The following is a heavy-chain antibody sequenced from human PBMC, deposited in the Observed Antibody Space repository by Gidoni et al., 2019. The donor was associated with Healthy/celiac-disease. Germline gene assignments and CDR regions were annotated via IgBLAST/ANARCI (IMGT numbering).Heavy chain of an antibody. CDR1: GGSISSYY. Sequence: QVQLQESGPGLVKPSETLSLTCTVSGGSISSYYWRWIRQPPGKGLEWIGYIYYSGSTNYNPSLKSRVTISVDTSKNQFSLKLSSVTAADTAVYYCASRAVAGFFDYWGQGTLVTVSS. J-gene: IGHJ4*02. CDR2: IYYSGST. V-gene: IGHV4-59*01. D-gene: IGHD6-19*01. CDR3: ASRAVAGFFDY.